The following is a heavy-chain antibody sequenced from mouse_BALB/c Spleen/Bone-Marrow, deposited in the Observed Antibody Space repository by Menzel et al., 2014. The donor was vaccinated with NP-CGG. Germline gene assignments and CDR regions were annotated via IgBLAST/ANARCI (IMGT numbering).Heavy chain of an antibody. CDR3: AGSTPLAY. D-gene: IGHD1-1*01. Sequence: AELVRPGSSVKISCKASGYAFSRSWMNWVKQRPGQGLEWIGQIYPGDDDTNYSGKFKGRATLTADKSSGTAYMQLSSLTSEDSAVYFCAGSTPLAYWGQGTLVTVSA. CDR1: GYAFSRSW. V-gene: IGHV1-80*01. J-gene: IGHJ3*01. CDR2: IYPGDDDT.